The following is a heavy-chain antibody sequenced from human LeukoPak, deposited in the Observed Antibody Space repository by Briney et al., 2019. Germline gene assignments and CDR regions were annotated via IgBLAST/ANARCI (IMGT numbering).Heavy chain of an antibody. CDR1: GFTFSSYA. V-gene: IGHV3-23*01. CDR2: ISGSGGSGGST. CDR3: ARGLPPVMKYYFDY. J-gene: IGHJ4*02. Sequence: PGGSLRLSCAASGFTFSSYAMSWVRQAPGKGLEWVSLISGSGGSGGSTYYADSVKGRFTISRDDSKNTLYLQMNSLRAEDTAMYYCARGLPPVMKYYFDYWGQGTLVTVSS. D-gene: IGHD4-11*01.